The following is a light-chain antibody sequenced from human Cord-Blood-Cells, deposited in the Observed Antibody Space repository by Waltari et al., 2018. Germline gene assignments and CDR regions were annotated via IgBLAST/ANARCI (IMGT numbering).Light chain of an antibody. Sequence: QSALTQPRPVSGSPGQSVTISCTGTSSDVGGYNYVPWYQQHPGKAPKLMIYDVSKRPSGVPYRFSGSKSGNTASLTISGLQAEDEADYYCCSYAGSYTYVFGTGTKVTVL. V-gene: IGLV2-11*01. J-gene: IGLJ1*01. CDR2: DVS. CDR1: SSDVGGYNY. CDR3: CSYAGSYTYV.